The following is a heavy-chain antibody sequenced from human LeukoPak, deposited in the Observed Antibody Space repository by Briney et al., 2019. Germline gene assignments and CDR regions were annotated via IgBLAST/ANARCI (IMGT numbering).Heavy chain of an antibody. V-gene: IGHV3-11*01. J-gene: IGHJ6*02. CDR3: ARDDIVVVPARQYYYYGMDV. CDR2: ISSSGSTI. CDR1: GFTFSDYY. D-gene: IGHD2-2*01. Sequence: GGSLRLSCAASGFTFSDYYMSWIRQAPGKGLEWVSYISSSGSTIYYADSVKGRFTISRGNAKNSLYLQMNSLRAEDTAVYYCARDDIVVVPARQYYYYGMDVWGQGTTVTVSS.